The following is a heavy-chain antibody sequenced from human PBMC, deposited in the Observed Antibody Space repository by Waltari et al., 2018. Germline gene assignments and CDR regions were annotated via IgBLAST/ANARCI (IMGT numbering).Heavy chain of an antibody. V-gene: IGHV3-66*01. J-gene: IGHJ4*02. CDR1: GFTVSRNY. CDR2: IYSDGRT. CDR3: AKDAGPVAAEGDY. Sequence: EVQLVESGGGLVQPGGSLRLSCAASGFTVSRNYMSWVRQAPGKGLEWVSLIYSDGRTYYADSVKGRFTISRDNYKNTVYLQMSRLRVEDTAVYYCAKDAGPVAAEGDYWGQGTLVTVSS. D-gene: IGHD6-19*01.